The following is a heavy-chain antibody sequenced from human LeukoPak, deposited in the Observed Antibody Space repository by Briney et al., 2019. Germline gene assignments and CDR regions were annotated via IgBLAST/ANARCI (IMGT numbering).Heavy chain of an antibody. CDR1: GYTFTGYY. CDR3: ARREEGSGSCSTY. J-gene: IGHJ4*02. V-gene: IGHV1-2*02. CDR2: INPNSGGT. Sequence: ASVKVSCKASGYTFTGYYMHWVRQAPGQGLEWMGWINPNSGGTNYAQKFQGRVTMTRDTSISTAYMEVSRLRSDDTAVYYCARREEGSGSCSTYWGQGTLVTVSS. D-gene: IGHD1-26*01.